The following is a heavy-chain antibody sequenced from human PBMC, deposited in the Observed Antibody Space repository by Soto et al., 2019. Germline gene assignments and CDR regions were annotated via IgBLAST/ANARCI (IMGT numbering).Heavy chain of an antibody. CDR3: AIDNYGDYALGY. CDR2: ISAYNGNT. D-gene: IGHD4-17*01. V-gene: IGHV1-18*01. Sequence: ASVKVSCKASGYTFTSYCISWVRQAPGQGLEWMGWISAYNGNTNYAQKLQGRVTMTTDTSTSTAYMELRSLRSDDTAVYYCAIDNYGDYALGYWGQGTLVTVSS. J-gene: IGHJ4*02. CDR1: GYTFTSYC.